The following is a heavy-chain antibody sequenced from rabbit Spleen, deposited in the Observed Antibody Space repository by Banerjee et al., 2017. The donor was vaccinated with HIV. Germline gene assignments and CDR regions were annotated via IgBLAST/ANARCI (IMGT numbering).Heavy chain of an antibody. CDR1: GFSFSDRDV. D-gene: IGHD6-1*01. CDR2: INTATGKP. Sequence: QEELEESGGGLVKPEGSLTLTCKASGFSFSDRDVMCWVRQAPGKGLEWIACINTATGKPVYATWAKGRFTISTTSSTTVTLQMTSLTAADTAIYFCARDQGYSYNFATGDFDLWGPGTLVTVS. V-gene: IGHV1S45*01. CDR3: ARDQGYSYNFATGDFDL. J-gene: IGHJ4*01.